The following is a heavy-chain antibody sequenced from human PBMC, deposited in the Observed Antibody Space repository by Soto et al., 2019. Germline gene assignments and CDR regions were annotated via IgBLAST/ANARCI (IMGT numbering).Heavy chain of an antibody. CDR2: IIPYDGIT. V-gene: IGHV1-45*02. D-gene: IGHD3-10*01. CDR1: GSIFTYRS. CDR3: ARSALDDEGIYYLDT. J-gene: IGHJ5*01. Sequence: SVETSCKAPGSIFTYRSLYWVRQAPGQAHYWTGLIIPYDGITNYAQKFQDRFSITIDSSLSTVSMELRTLTSVVTRMYYCARSALDDEGIYYLDTGGQGALVAVSS.